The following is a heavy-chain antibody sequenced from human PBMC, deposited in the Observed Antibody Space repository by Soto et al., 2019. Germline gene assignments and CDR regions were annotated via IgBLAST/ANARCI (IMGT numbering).Heavy chain of an antibody. CDR3: AHRVLRTVFGLVTTTAIYFDF. J-gene: IGHJ4*02. V-gene: IGHV2-5*02. D-gene: IGHD3-3*01. CDR1: GFSLTTSGVG. CDR2: IYWDDDK. Sequence: GPGQVKPRPTLTLTCTFSGFSLTTSGVGVGWIRQSPGRAPEWLALIYWDDDKRYSPSLKSRLTITKDASKNQVVLTMADLDPADTATYYCAHRVLRTVFGLVTTTAIYFDFWGQGTPVAVSS.